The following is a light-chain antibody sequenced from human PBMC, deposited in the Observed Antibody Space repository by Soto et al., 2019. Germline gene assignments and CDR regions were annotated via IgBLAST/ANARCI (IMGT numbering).Light chain of an antibody. Sequence: DIQMTQSPSTLSASVGDRVTITCRASQSISSWLAWYQQKPGKAPKLRIYDASSLESGVQSRFSGREPGTEFTLGVKGLQPDDFATHYGQQYNSYLFTFGQGPKLEIK. CDR1: QSISSW. CDR2: DAS. CDR3: QQYNSYLFT. V-gene: IGKV1-5*01. J-gene: IGKJ2*01.